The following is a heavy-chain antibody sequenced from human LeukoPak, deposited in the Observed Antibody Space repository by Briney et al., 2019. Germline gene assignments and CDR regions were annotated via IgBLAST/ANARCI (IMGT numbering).Heavy chain of an antibody. CDR2: IYYSGST. Sequence: SETLSLTCPVSGGSISSYYWSGIRRPPGKGRGWSGYIYYSGSTNYNPSLKRRVTISVDTSKNKFSLKLSSVTAADTAVYYCARGASITMIVVVDPYAFDIWGQGTMVTVSS. V-gene: IGHV4-59*08. D-gene: IGHD3-22*01. J-gene: IGHJ3*02. CDR1: GGSISSYY. CDR3: ARGASITMIVVVDPYAFDI.